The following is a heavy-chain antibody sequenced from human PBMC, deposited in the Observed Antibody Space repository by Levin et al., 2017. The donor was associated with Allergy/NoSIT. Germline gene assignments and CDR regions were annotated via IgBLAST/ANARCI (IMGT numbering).Heavy chain of an antibody. D-gene: IGHD2-21*02. CDR1: FSSINNFF. CDR2: LSYRGTT. CDR3: AREMTSPWYLDG. Sequence: SAPLSLPFPFSFSSINNFFFFFFLFLSFPFLSCLGSLSYRGTTNYNPSLKSRVTISLDTSNNQFSLRLASVTAADTALYYCAREMTSPWYLDGWGRGILVTVSS. J-gene: IGHJ2*01. V-gene: IGHV4-59*12.